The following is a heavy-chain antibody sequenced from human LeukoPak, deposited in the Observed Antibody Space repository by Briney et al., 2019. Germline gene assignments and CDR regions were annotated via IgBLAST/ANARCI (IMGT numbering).Heavy chain of an antibody. V-gene: IGHV3-7*03. CDR1: GFPFNAYW. Sequence: GGSLRLSCAASGFPFNAYWMTWVRQAPGKGLEWVANIRQDGDTKYYVDSVKGRFTISRDNAMNSLYLQMNSLRAEDTAIYYCARSLPNGTTWYGRSDFWGQGTLVTVSS. J-gene: IGHJ4*02. D-gene: IGHD6-13*01. CDR3: ARSLPNGTTWYGRSDF. CDR2: IRQDGDTK.